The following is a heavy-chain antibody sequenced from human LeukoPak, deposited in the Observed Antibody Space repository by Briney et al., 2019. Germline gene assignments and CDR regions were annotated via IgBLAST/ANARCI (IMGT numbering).Heavy chain of an antibody. CDR3: AKGRGWEASYYYYYMDV. CDR2: IRYDGSNK. V-gene: IGHV3-30*02. J-gene: IGHJ6*03. Sequence: GGSLRLSCAASGFTFSSYEMNWVRQAPGKGLEWVAFIRYDGSNKYYTDSVKGRFTISRDNSKNTLYLQMNSLRAEDTAVYYCAKGRGWEASYYYYYMDVWGKGTTVTISS. CDR1: GFTFSSYE. D-gene: IGHD1-26*01.